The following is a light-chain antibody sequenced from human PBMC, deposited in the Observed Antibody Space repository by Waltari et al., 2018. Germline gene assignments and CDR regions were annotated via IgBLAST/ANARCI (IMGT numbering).Light chain of an antibody. Sequence: QSVLTQPPSASGTPGQRVTMSCSGGSSNIGTNTVNWYQQLPGTAPKLLIYSNNQRPAGVPSRFSGSQSGTAAALAISGLQSEDEAIYYCAAWDDSLIGPVFGGGTRLTVL. J-gene: IGLJ3*02. CDR3: AAWDDSLIGPV. V-gene: IGLV1-44*01. CDR1: SSNIGTNT. CDR2: SNN.